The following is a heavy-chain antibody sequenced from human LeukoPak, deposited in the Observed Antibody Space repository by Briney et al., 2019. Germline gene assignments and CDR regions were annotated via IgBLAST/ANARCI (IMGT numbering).Heavy chain of an antibody. CDR2: IRGDGRTT. D-gene: IGHD6-19*01. CDR3: AKDAVAGTWLHY. CDR1: GFTFGDYA. Sequence: GGSLRLSCAASGFTFGDYAMHWVRQAPGKGLEWVSLIRGDGRTTSYAGSVRGRFTISRDNSKNSLYLQMSSLRGEDTAMYYCAKDAVAGTWLHYWGQGTLVTVSS. V-gene: IGHV3-43*02. J-gene: IGHJ4*02.